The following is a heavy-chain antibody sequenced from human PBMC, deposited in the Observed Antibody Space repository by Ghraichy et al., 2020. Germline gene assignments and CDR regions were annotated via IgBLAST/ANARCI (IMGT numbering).Heavy chain of an antibody. CDR2: IAYSGST. CDR1: GGSMGSYY. Sequence: SETLSLTCTVSGGSMGSYYWSWIRQPPGKGLEWIGYIAYSGSTNYKPSLKSRVTISLDTSKNQFSLKLTSLTAADPAVYYCAGEGGIVGGSVDYWGQGTLVTVSS. D-gene: IGHD1-26*01. J-gene: IGHJ4*02. CDR3: AGEGGIVGGSVDY. V-gene: IGHV4-59*01.